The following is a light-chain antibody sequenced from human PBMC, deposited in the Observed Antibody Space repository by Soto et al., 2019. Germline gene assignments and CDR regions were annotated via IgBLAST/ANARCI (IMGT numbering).Light chain of an antibody. CDR3: HQYGTSPQT. CDR1: QSVSNTH. V-gene: IGKV3-20*01. J-gene: IGKJ1*01. CDR2: DAS. Sequence: EIVMTQSPATLSVSLGGRATLSCRASQSVSNTHVAWYQQRPGQAPRLLIYDASRRDIGVPDRFSGSGSGTDFTLAISGLEPADFAVYFCHQYGTSPQTFGQGTKVDI.